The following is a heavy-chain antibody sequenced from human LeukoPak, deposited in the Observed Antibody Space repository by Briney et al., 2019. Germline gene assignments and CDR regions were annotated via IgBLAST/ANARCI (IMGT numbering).Heavy chain of an antibody. CDR3: ARAGLWSGYQNWFDP. CDR1: GGSFSGYY. D-gene: IGHD3-3*01. CDR2: INHSGST. J-gene: IGHJ5*02. V-gene: IGHV4-34*01. Sequence: SETLSLTCAVYGGSFSGYYWSWIRQPPGKGLEWIGEINHSGSTNYNPSLKSRVTISVDTSKNQFSLKLSSVTAAGTAVYYCARAGLWSGYQNWFDPWGQGTLVTVPS.